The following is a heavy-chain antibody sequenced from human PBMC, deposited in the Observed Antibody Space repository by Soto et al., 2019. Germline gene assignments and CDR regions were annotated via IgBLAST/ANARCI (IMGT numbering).Heavy chain of an antibody. CDR1: GGSISSYY. D-gene: IGHD3-10*01. J-gene: IGHJ6*01. V-gene: IGHV4-59*01. Sequence: SETLSLTCTVSGGSISSYYWSWIRQPPGKGLEWIGYIYYSGSTNYNPSLKSRVTISVDTSKNQFSLKLSSVTAADTAVYYCAREFRGEDGMDVWGKGPRSPSPQ. CDR3: AREFRGEDGMDV. CDR2: IYYSGST.